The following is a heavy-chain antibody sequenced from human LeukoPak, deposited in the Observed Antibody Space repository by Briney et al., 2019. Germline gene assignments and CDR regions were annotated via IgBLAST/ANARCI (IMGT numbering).Heavy chain of an antibody. J-gene: IGHJ4*02. CDR3: ARATYISSRASQLGY. CDR2: IYYSGST. CDR1: GGSISSGDYY. V-gene: IGHV4-30-4*01. Sequence: SQTLSLTCTVSGGSISSGDYYWSWIRQPPGKGLEWIGYIYYSGSTYYNPSLKSRVTISVDTSKNQFSLRLRSVTAADTAMYYCARATYISSRASQLGYWGQGTLVTVSS. D-gene: IGHD6-13*01.